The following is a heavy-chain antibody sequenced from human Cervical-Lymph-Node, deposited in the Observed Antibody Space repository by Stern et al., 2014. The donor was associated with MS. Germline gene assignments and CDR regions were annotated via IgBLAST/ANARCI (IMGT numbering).Heavy chain of an antibody. Sequence: QVQLQESGPGLVKPSETLSLTCTVSGASISSYYWSWIRQPPGKGLGWVGLIYYSGNSDYNPALQSRLTISVDASKNQFSLKLSSVTAADTATYYCASSSDYRPYYYSGLNVWGPGTTVTVSS. CDR3: ASSSDYRPYYYSGLNV. V-gene: IGHV4-59*01. J-gene: IGHJ6*02. D-gene: IGHD4-17*01. CDR2: IYYSGNS. CDR1: GASISSYY.